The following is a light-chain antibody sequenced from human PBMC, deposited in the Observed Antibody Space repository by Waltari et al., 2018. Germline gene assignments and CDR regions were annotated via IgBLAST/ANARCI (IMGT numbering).Light chain of an antibody. CDR3: SSYIGSSNLEL. Sequence: QSALTPPAYVFGSPGQSITISCTGSSSDVGDSNFVSWYQQHPGKAPKLIIFDVSNRPSGVSNRFSGSKSGNTASLTISGLQAEDEADYYCSSYIGSSNLELSGGGTSLTV. CDR2: DVS. V-gene: IGLV2-14*03. CDR1: SSDVGDSNF. J-gene: IGLJ2*01.